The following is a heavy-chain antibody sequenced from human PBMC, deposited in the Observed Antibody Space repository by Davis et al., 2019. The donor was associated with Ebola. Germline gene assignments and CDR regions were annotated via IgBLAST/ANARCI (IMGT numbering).Heavy chain of an antibody. D-gene: IGHD2-8*01. CDR1: GGSFSNYF. J-gene: IGHJ4*02. CDR2: INHSGSA. CDR3: ARAYAILGLYYLDH. Sequence: SETLSLTCNVSGGSFSNYFWTWVRQSPGKGLEWIGEINHSGSANYNRSLKGRVTVSIDPSKNHFSLKLTSVTAADAAIYYCARAYAILGLYYLDHWGQGTLVTVSS. V-gene: IGHV4-34*01.